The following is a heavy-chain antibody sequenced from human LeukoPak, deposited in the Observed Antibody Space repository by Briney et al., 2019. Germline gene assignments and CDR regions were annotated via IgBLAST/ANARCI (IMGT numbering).Heavy chain of an antibody. V-gene: IGHV5-51*01. D-gene: IGHD3-22*01. J-gene: IGHJ4*02. CDR2: IYPGDSDT. Sequence: GESLKISWKGSGYSFTSYWIGWVRQIPGKGLEWIGIIYPGDSDTRYSPSFQGQVPISADKSISTAYLQWSSLKASDTAMYYCARLPYYYDSSGYYLDYWGQGTLVTVSS. CDR3: ARLPYYYDSSGYYLDY. CDR1: GYSFTSYW.